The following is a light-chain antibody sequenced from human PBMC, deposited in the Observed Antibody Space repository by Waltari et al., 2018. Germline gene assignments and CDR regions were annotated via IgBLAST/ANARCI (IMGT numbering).Light chain of an antibody. Sequence: IQFTQSPSSLSASVGDRVTLTCRASQGISSALAWYQQKPGKAPKVLIYDASSLESGVPSRFRGSGSGTYFTLTISSLQPEDFATYYCQQFNSFPITFGLGTRLDIK. V-gene: IGKV1-13*02. CDR2: DAS. J-gene: IGKJ5*01. CDR1: QGISSA. CDR3: QQFNSFPIT.